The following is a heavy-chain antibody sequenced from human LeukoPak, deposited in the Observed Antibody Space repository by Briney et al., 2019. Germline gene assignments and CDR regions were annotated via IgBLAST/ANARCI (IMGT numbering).Heavy chain of an antibody. J-gene: IGHJ5*02. Sequence: ASVKVSCKAFVYTFTGYYMHWVRQAPGQGLEWMGWINPNSGGTNYAQKFQGRVTMTRDTSISTAYMELSRLRSDDTAVYYCAREWYDYVWGSYRSPKGGWFDPWGQGTLVTVSS. CDR1: VYTFTGYY. CDR3: AREWYDYVWGSYRSPKGGWFDP. CDR2: INPNSGGT. V-gene: IGHV1-2*02. D-gene: IGHD3-16*02.